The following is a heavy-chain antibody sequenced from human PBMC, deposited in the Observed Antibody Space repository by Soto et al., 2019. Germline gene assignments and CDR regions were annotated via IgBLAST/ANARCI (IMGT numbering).Heavy chain of an antibody. CDR3: ARDRVVVAATALYYYYGMDV. CDR1: GDSITSIYH. V-gene: IGHV4-38-2*02. CDR2: IYHTGTT. Sequence: PSETLSLTCAVSGDSITSIYHWAWIRQPPGRGLEWVASIYHTGTTYYNPSLKSRVTISVDTSKNQFSLKLSSVTAADTAVYYCARDRVVVAATALYYYYGMDVWGQATTVTVSS. J-gene: IGHJ6*02. D-gene: IGHD2-15*01.